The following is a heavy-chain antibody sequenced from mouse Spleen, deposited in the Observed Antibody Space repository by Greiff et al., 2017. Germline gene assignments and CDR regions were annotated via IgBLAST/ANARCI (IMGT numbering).Heavy chain of an antibody. CDR3: ARSNRYLDY. CDR1: GYTFTDYW. V-gene: IGHV1-69*01. CDR2: IDTSDSYT. D-gene: IGHD2-14*01. Sequence: QVQLQQPGAELVMPGASVKMSCKASGYTFTDYWMHWVKQRPGQGLEWIGAIDTSDSYTSYNQKFKGKATLTVDESSSTAYMQLSSLTSEDSAVYYCARSNRYLDYWGQGTTLTVSS. J-gene: IGHJ2*01.